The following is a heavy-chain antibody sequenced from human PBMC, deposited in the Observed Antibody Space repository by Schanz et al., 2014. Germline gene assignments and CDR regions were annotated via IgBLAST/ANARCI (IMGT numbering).Heavy chain of an antibody. V-gene: IGHV4-39*01. D-gene: IGHD4-4*01. CDR2: IYYTGTT. Sequence: QLQLQESGPGLVKPSETLSLTCTVSGASISGSSDYWGWIRQSPGKGLEWIGNIYYTGTTYYNPSLKSRVSISEDRSKNEVSLKLPSVTAADTAVFYCARRDNYLSAFDIWGQGTMVTVSS. CDR3: ARRDNYLSAFDI. J-gene: IGHJ3*02. CDR1: GASISGSSDY.